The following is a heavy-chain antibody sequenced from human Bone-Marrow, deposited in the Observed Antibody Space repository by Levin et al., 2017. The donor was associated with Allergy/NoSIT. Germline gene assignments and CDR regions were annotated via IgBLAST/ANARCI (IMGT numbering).Heavy chain of an antibody. Sequence: GASVKVSCAASGFTFSTYWMDWVRQAPGKGLEWVANIKGDGSDKNYVDSVKGRFTISRDNAKNSLYLQMNSLRAEDTAVYYCVKENYYFDFWGQGTLVTVSS. CDR1: GFTFSTYW. V-gene: IGHV3-7*01. D-gene: IGHD1-7*01. CDR3: VKENYYFDF. J-gene: IGHJ4*02. CDR2: IKGDGSDK.